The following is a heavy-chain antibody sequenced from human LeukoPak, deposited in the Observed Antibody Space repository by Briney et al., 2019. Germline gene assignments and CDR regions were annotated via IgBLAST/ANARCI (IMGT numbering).Heavy chain of an antibody. D-gene: IGHD2-2*01. CDR2: IRSKPKSYAT. J-gene: IGHJ6*04. CDR1: GFTFSGSA. Sequence: GGSLRLSCAVSGFTFSGSAIHWVRQASGKGVEWVGRIRSKPKSYATAYAAGVKDRFTISRDDSKNTAYLQMNSLKTEDTAVYYCTRQVGVPAASMDVWGKGTTVTVSS. V-gene: IGHV3-73*01. CDR3: TRQVGVPAASMDV.